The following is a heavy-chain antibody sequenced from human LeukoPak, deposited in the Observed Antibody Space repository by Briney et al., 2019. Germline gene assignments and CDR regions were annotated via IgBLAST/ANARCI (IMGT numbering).Heavy chain of an antibody. CDR1: GFTFSSYG. Sequence: PGGSLRLSCAASGFTFSSYGMHWVRQAPGKGLEWVAVISYDGSNKYYADSVKGRFTISRDNSKNRLYLQMNSLRAEDTAVYYCARVSLYGDYDWFDPWGQGTLVTVSS. CDR3: ARVSLYGDYDWFDP. J-gene: IGHJ5*02. CDR2: ISYDGSNK. D-gene: IGHD4-17*01. V-gene: IGHV3-30*03.